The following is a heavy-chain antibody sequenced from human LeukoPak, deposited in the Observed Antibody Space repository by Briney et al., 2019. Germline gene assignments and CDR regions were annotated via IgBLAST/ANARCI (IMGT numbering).Heavy chain of an antibody. CDR3: ARDDGDYQRLVY. J-gene: IGHJ4*02. CDR2: IYYSGST. Sequence: SETLSLTCTVSGGSISSGGYYWSWIRQHPGKGLEWIGYIYYSGSTYYNPSLKSRVTISVDTSKNQFSLKLSSVTAADTAVYYCARDDGDYQRLVYWGQGTLVTVSS. V-gene: IGHV4-31*03. CDR1: GGSISSGGYY. D-gene: IGHD4-17*01.